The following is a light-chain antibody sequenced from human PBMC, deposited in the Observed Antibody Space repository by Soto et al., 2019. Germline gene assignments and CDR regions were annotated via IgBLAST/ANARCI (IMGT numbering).Light chain of an antibody. J-gene: IGKJ2*01. CDR1: QSISSTY. CDR2: GAS. Sequence: EIVLTQSPGTLSLSPGERATLSCRASQSISSTYLAWYQQKPGQAPRLLIYGASSMATGIPDRSSGSGSGSDFTLTISRLEPEDFAVYYCQQYGSSPSGYTFGQGTKLEIK. V-gene: IGKV3-20*01. CDR3: QQYGSSPSGYT.